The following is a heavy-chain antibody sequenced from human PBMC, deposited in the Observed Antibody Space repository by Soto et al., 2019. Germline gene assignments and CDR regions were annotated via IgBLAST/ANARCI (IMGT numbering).Heavy chain of an antibody. CDR1: GYTFTSYF. J-gene: IGHJ5*02. CDR3: AREAYSSSGFDP. D-gene: IGHD6-19*01. Sequence: VASVKVSCKASGYTFTSYFMHWVRQAPGQGLEWMGIINPSGGGTTYAQKFQGRVTMTRDTSTSTVYMELSSLRSEDTAVYYCAREAYSSSGFDPWGQGTLVTVSS. CDR2: INPSGGGT. V-gene: IGHV1-46*01.